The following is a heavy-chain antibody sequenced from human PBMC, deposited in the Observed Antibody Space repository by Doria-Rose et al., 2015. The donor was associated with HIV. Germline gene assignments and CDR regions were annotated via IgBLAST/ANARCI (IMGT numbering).Heavy chain of an antibody. CDR1: TLTELS. V-gene: IGHV1-24*01. CDR3: ATTGYSSGWLFDY. J-gene: IGHJ4*02. CDR2: FDPEDGET. D-gene: IGHD6-19*01. Sequence: TLTELSMHWVRQAPGKGLEWMGGFDPEDGETIYAQKFQGRVTMTEDTSTDTAYMELSSLRSEDTAVYYCATTGYSSGWLFDYWGQGTLVTVSS.